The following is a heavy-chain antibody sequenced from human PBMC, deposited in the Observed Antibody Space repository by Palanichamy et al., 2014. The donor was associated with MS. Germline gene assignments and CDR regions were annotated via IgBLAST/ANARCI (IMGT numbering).Heavy chain of an antibody. V-gene: IGHV1-3*01. D-gene: IGHD3-3*01. CDR1: GYAFTDYA. CDR3: AREHDSWSGYSFDF. CDR2: INAGNGNT. J-gene: IGHJ4*02. Sequence: VQLVQSGAAVKKPGASVKVSCKASGYAFTDYAIHWVRQAPGQRLEWMGWINAGNGNTKYSQKFQSRVTITRDTSADTAYMELSSLRPEDTALYYCAREHDSWSGYSFDFWGQGTLVTASS.